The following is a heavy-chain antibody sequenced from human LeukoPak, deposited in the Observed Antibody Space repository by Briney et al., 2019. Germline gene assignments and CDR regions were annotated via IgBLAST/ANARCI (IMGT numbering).Heavy chain of an antibody. CDR2: IYTSGST. V-gene: IGHV4-4*07. J-gene: IGHJ4*02. Sequence: SETLSLTCTVSGGSISSYYWSWIRQPAGKGLEWIGRIYTSGSTNYNPSLKSRVTMSVDTSKNQFSLKLSSVTAADAGVYHCARRHLEGYNAYGLFDYWGQGTLVTVSS. CDR3: ARRHLEGYNAYGLFDY. D-gene: IGHD5-12*01. CDR1: GGSISSYY.